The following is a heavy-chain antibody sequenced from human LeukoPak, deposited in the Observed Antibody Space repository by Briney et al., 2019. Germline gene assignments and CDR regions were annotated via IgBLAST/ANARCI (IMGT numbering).Heavy chain of an antibody. CDR1: RFTFDDYA. V-gene: IGHV3-43D*03. D-gene: IGHD1-26*01. CDR2: SWDGGST. J-gene: IGHJ4*02. CDR3: AKASGTYLYYFDY. Sequence: PGGSLRLSCAASRFTFDDYAMHWVRQAPGKGLEWVSLSWDGGSTYYADSVKGRFTFSRDNSKNSLYLQMNSLRAEDTALYYCAKASGTYLYYFDYWGQGTLVTVSS.